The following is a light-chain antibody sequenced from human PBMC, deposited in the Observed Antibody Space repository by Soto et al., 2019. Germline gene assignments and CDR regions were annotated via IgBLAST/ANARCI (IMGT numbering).Light chain of an antibody. Sequence: EIVMTQSPATLSVSPCESATLSCRASQSVSSNLAWYQLKPGQAPRLLIFGASTRATGIPAKFSGSGSGTEFTLTISSLQSEDSAVYYCQQYNNWLRTFGQGTKVDI. J-gene: IGKJ1*01. CDR3: QQYNNWLRT. CDR2: GAS. V-gene: IGKV3-15*01. CDR1: QSVSSN.